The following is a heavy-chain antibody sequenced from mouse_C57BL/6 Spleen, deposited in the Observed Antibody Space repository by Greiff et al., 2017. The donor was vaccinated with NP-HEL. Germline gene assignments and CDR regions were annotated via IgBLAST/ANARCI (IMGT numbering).Heavy chain of an antibody. Sequence: VMLVESGPGLVAPSQSLSITCTVSGFSLTSYGVDWVRQSPGKGLEWLGVIWGAGSTNYNSALNSRLSISKDNSKSQVFLKMNSLQTDDTAMYYCARSYDGYYDAMDYWGQGTSVTVSS. V-gene: IGHV2-6*01. CDR1: GFSLTSYG. CDR2: IWGAGST. J-gene: IGHJ4*01. CDR3: ARSYDGYYDAMDY. D-gene: IGHD2-3*01.